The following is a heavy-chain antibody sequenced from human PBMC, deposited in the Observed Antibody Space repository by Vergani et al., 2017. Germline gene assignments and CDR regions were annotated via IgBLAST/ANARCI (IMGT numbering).Heavy chain of an antibody. J-gene: IGHJ6*03. V-gene: IGHV1-46*01. Sequence: QVQLVQSGAEVKKPGSSVKVSCKASGGTFSSYAISWVRQAPGQGLEWMGITNPSGGSTSYAQKFQGRVTMTRDTSTSTAYMELRSLRSDDTAVYYCARDYPQWLAEYYMDVWGKGTTVTVSS. CDR1: GGTFSSYA. CDR2: TNPSGGST. CDR3: ARDYPQWLAEYYMDV. D-gene: IGHD6-19*01.